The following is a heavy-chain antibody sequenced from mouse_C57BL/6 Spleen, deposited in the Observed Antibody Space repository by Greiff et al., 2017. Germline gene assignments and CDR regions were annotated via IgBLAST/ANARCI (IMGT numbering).Heavy chain of an antibody. V-gene: IGHV1-4*01. CDR1: GYTFTSYT. Sequence: QVHLQQSGAELARPGASVKMSCKASGYTFTSYTMHWVKQRPGQGLEWIGYINPSSGYTKYNQKFKDKATLTADKSSSTAYMQLSSLTSEDSAVYYCAGDGYRDYWGQGTTLTVSS. J-gene: IGHJ2*01. CDR2: INPSSGYT. D-gene: IGHD2-3*01. CDR3: AGDGYRDY.